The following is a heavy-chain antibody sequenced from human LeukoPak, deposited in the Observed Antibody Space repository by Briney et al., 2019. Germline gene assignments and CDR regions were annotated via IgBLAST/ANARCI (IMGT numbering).Heavy chain of an antibody. J-gene: IGHJ4*02. D-gene: IGHD5-18*01. CDR2: IYYSGST. Sequence: SETLSLTCTVSGGSISSSSYYWGWIRQPPGKGLEWIGSIYYSGSTYYNPSLKSRVTISVDTSKNQFSLKLSSVTAADAAVYYCASGYSYGFDYWGQGTLVTVSS. CDR3: ASGYSYGFDY. V-gene: IGHV4-39*07. CDR1: GGSISSSSYY.